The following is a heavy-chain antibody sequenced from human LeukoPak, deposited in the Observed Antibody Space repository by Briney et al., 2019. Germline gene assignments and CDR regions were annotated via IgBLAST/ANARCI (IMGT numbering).Heavy chain of an antibody. V-gene: IGHV3-30*02. J-gene: IGHJ4*02. CDR3: AKMGLHYYDSSGYSYPPDY. CDR2: IRYDGSNK. CDR1: GFTFSSYG. Sequence: GGSLRLSCAASGFTFSSYGMHWVRQAPGKGLEWVAFIRYDGSNKYYADSVKGRFTISRDNSKNTLYLQMNSLRAEDTAVYYCAKMGLHYYDSSGYSYPPDYWGQGTLVTVSS. D-gene: IGHD3-22*01.